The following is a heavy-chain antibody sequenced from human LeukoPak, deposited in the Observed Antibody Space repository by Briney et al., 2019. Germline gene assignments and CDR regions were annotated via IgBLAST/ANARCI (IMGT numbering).Heavy chain of an antibody. CDR1: GFTFSSYA. V-gene: IGHV3-23*01. CDR2: INGSGGST. D-gene: IGHD7-27*01. CDR3: ARGINWGSDY. J-gene: IGHJ4*02. Sequence: GGSLRLSCAASGFTFSSYAMSWVRQAPGKGLEWVSDINGSGGSTYYADSVKGRFTVSRDNAKNSLYLQMNSLRAEDTAVYYCARGINWGSDYWGQGTLVTVSS.